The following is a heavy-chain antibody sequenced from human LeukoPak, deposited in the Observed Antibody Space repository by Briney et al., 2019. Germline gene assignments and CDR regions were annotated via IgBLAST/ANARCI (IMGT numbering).Heavy chain of an antibody. J-gene: IGHJ6*02. CDR1: GFTFSSYW. V-gene: IGHV3-74*01. CDR3: AIAGSSSWYSMDV. Sequence: GGSLRLSCAASGFTFSSYWMHWVRQAPGKGLVWVSRINSDGGTTNYADSVKGRFTISRDNAKNTLYLQMNSLRAEDTAVCYCAIAGSSSWYSMDVWGQGTTVTVSS. D-gene: IGHD6-13*01. CDR2: INSDGGTT.